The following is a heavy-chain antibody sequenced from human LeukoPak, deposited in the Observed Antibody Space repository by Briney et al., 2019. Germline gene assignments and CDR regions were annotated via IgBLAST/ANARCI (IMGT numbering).Heavy chain of an antibody. CDR2: INHSGST. CDR1: GGSFSGYY. V-gene: IGHV4-34*01. Sequence: PSETLSLTCAVYGGSFSGYYWSWIRQPPGKGLEWIGEINHSGSTNYNPSLKSRVTISVDTSKNQFSLKLSSVTAADTAVYYCARDHYYDSSGCYFDYWGQGTLVTASS. D-gene: IGHD3-22*01. J-gene: IGHJ4*02. CDR3: ARDHYYDSSGCYFDY.